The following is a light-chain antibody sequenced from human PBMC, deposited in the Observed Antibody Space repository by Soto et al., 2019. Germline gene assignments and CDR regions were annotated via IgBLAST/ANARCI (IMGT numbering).Light chain of an antibody. CDR1: QSISSW. CDR3: QQYNSYLPT. J-gene: IGKJ4*01. Sequence: DIQMTQSPSTLSASVGDRVTITCRASQSISSWLAWYQQKPGKAPKCLIYDAASLESGVPSRFSGSGSGTEFTLTISSLQPDDFATYYCQQYNSYLPTFGGGTKVEIK. V-gene: IGKV1-5*01. CDR2: DAA.